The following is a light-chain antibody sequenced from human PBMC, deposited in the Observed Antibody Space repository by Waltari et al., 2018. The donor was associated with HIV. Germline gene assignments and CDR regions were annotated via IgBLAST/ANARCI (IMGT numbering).Light chain of an antibody. J-gene: IGKJ4*01. Sequence: DIVMTQSPDALAVSLGERATINCKSSQTVLYSSNSKNYLAWYQQKPGQTPKLLIDWAATRESGVPDRFSGSGSGTDFTLTISSLQVEDVAIYYCQQYYSYPLTFGGGTKVEIK. CDR2: WAA. V-gene: IGKV4-1*01. CDR1: QTVLYSSNSKNY. CDR3: QQYYSYPLT.